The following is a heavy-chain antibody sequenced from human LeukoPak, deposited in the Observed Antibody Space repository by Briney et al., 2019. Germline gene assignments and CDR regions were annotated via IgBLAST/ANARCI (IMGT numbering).Heavy chain of an antibody. V-gene: IGHV4-59*01. CDR3: TRAASSGPLFTYHMDV. CDR2: IYYSGST. J-gene: IGHJ6*03. Sequence: TSETLSLTCTVSGGSISSYYWSWIRQPPGKGLEWIGYIYYSGSTNYNPSLKSRVTISVDTSKNQFSLKLSSVTAADTAVYYCTRAASSGPLFTYHMDVWGKGTTVTVSS. CDR1: GGSISSYY. D-gene: IGHD3-22*01.